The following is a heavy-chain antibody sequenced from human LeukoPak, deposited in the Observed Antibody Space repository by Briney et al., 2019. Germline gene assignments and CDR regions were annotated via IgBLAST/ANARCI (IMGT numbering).Heavy chain of an antibody. CDR2: ISGSGAST. CDR3: AKVGVAGPFDY. J-gene: IGHJ4*02. Sequence: GGSLRPSCAASGFTFSSYAMSWVRQAPGKGLEWVSTISGSGASTYYADSVKGRFTISRDNSKNTLYLQMNSLRAEDTAVYYYAKVGVAGPFDYWGQGTLVTVSS. V-gene: IGHV3-23*01. CDR1: GFTFSSYA. D-gene: IGHD6-19*01.